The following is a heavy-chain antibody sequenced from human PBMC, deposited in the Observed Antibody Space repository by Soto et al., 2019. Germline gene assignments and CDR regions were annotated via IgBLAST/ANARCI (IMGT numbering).Heavy chain of an antibody. V-gene: IGHV3-21*01. CDR2: ISSSSSYI. CDR3: ARDRRAAAGYYYYYYMDV. D-gene: IGHD6-13*01. CDR1: GFTFSSYS. J-gene: IGHJ6*03. Sequence: GGSLRLSCAASGFTFSSYSMNWVRQAPGKGLEWVSSISSSSSYIYYADSVKGRFTISRDNAKNSLYLQMNSLRAEDTAVYYCARDRRAAAGYYYYYYMDVWGKGTTVTVSS.